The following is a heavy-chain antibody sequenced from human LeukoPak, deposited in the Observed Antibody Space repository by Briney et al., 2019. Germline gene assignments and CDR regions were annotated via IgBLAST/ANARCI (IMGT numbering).Heavy chain of an antibody. CDR2: IYYSGST. Sequence: SETLSLTCTVSGGSISSSSYYWGWTRQPPGKGLEWIGYIYYSGSTNYNPSLKSRVTISVDTSKNQFSLKLYSVTAADTAVYYCARAVVAAAGTVFDYWGQGTLVTVSS. CDR3: ARAVVAAAGTVFDY. J-gene: IGHJ4*02. CDR1: GGSISSSSYY. V-gene: IGHV4-61*05. D-gene: IGHD6-13*01.